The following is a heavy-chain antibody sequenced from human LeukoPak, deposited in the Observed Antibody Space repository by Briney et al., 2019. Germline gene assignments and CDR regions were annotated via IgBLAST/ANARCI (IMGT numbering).Heavy chain of an antibody. CDR3: ARGRPPLIAARPFDY. Sequence: PSETLSLTCAVYGGSFSGYYWSWIRQPPGKGLEWIGEINHSGSTNYNPSLKSRVTISVDTSKNQFSLKLSSVTAADTAVYYCARGRPPLIAARPFDYWGQGTLVTVSS. J-gene: IGHJ4*02. D-gene: IGHD6-6*01. CDR2: INHSGST. CDR1: GGSFSGYY. V-gene: IGHV4-34*01.